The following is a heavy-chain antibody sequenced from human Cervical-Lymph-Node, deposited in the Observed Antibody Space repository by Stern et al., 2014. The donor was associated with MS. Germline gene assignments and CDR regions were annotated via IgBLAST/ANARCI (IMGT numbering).Heavy chain of an antibody. Sequence: EVQLVESGGGLVKPGGSLRLSCVASGFTILGYSLNWVRQAPGKGLEWVSSINSGSNYIYYADSMKGRFTISRDNDRNSLYLQMNSLRADDTAVYYCARVRYRYGAYDFWGQGTPVTVSS. D-gene: IGHD4/OR15-4a*01. J-gene: IGHJ4*02. CDR3: ARVRYRYGAYDF. CDR1: GFTILGYS. CDR2: INSGSNYI. V-gene: IGHV3-21*01.